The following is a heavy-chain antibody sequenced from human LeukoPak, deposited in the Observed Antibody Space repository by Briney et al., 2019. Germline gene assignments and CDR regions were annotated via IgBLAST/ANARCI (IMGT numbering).Heavy chain of an antibody. CDR2: ISYVGSNK. CDR1: GFTFSSYA. J-gene: IGHJ6*02. Sequence: PGGSLRLSCAASGFTFSSYAMHWVRQAPGKGLEWVAVISYVGSNKYYADSVKGRFTISRDNSKNTLYLQMNSLRAEDTAVYYCARELDVWGQGTTVTVSS. CDR3: ARELDV. V-gene: IGHV3-30-3*01.